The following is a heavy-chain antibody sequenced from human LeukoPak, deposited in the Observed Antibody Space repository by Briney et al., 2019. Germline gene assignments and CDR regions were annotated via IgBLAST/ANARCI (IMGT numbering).Heavy chain of an antibody. Sequence: GGSLRLSCAASGFTFNRRGMHWVRQAPGKGLEWVAFIRYDGGETFYADFVKGRFTISRDNSKNTLSLQMNSLRAEDTAVYYCAELGITMIGGVWGKGTTVTISS. CDR3: AELGITMIGGV. CDR2: IRYDGGET. J-gene: IGHJ6*04. CDR1: GFTFNRRG. D-gene: IGHD3-10*02. V-gene: IGHV3-30*02.